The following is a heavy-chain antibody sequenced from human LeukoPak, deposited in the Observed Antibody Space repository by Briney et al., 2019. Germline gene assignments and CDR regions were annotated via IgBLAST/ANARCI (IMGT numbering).Heavy chain of an antibody. CDR3: ARSRRVGNGEYPDD. CDR2: INPNTGDT. Sequence: ASVKVSCKASGYTFTGYYMHWVRKTPGQGLEWMGWINPNTGDTNYGRKFQGWVTMTRDTSINTAYMELRSLRSDDTAVYYCARSRRVGNGEYPDDWGQGTLVTVSS. J-gene: IGHJ4*01. V-gene: IGHV1-2*04. D-gene: IGHD3-10*01. CDR1: GYTFTGYY.